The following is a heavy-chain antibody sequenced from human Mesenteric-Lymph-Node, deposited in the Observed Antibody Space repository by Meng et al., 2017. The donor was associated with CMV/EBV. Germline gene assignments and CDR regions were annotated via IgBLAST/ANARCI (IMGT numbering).Heavy chain of an antibody. J-gene: IGHJ4*02. CDR1: GGTFSSYA. Sequence: SVKVSCKASGGTFSSYAISWVRQAPGQGLEWMGGIIPIFGTANYAQKFQGRVTITTDESTSTAYMELSSLRSEDTAVYYCARSGIAAAGTEYYFDYWGQGTLVTVSS. V-gene: IGHV1-69*05. D-gene: IGHD6-13*01. CDR3: ARSGIAAAGTEYYFDY. CDR2: IIPIFGTA.